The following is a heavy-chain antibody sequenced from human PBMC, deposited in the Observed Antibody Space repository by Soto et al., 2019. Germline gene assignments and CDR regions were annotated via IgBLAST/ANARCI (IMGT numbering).Heavy chain of an antibody. CDR2: IYHSGGT. CDR3: ARTESGTFDP. CDR1: GGSISSGGYS. Sequence: QLQLQESGSGLVKPSQTLSLTCAVSGGSISSGGYSWSWIRQPPGKGLEWIGYIYHSGGTSYNPSLKSRVTISVDRSKNQCSLKLSSVTASDTAVYYCARTESGTFDPWGQGTLVTVSS. V-gene: IGHV4-30-2*01. J-gene: IGHJ5*02. D-gene: IGHD1-7*01.